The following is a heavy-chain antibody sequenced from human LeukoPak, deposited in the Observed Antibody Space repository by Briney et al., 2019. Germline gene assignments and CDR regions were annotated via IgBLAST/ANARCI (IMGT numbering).Heavy chain of an antibody. V-gene: IGHV3-48*03. CDR3: ARGRLRNQY. J-gene: IGHJ4*02. D-gene: IGHD3-16*01. CDR2: ISSSGSTI. CDR1: GFTFSSYE. Sequence: GGSLRLSCAASGFTFSSYEMNWVRQAPGKGLEWVSYISSSGSTIYYADSVKGRFTISRDNAKNSPYLQMNSLRAEDTAVYYCARGRLRNQYWGQGTLVTVSP.